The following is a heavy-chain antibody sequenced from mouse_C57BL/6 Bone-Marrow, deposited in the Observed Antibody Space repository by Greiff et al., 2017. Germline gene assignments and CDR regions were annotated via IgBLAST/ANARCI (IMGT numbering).Heavy chain of an antibody. CDR1: GFNIKDDY. Sequence: EVKLEESGAELVRPGASVKLSCTASGFNIKDDYMHWVKQRPEQGLEWIGWIDPENGDTEYASKFQGKATITADTSSNTAYLQLSSLTSEDTAVYYCTPNLLLRAGDAMDYWGQGTSVTVSS. J-gene: IGHJ4*01. D-gene: IGHD1-1*01. CDR2: IDPENGDT. V-gene: IGHV14-4*01. CDR3: TPNLLLRAGDAMDY.